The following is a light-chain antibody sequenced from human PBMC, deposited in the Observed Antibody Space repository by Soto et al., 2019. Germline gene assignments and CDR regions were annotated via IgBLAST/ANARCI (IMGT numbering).Light chain of an antibody. CDR2: GNN. V-gene: IGLV1-51*01. CDR3: GTWDTSLYAWV. CDR1: NSNIGNNF. Sequence: QSVLTQAPSVSAPAGQKVTISCSGTNSNIGNNFVSWYQQLPGTAPKLLIHGNNRRPSGIPDRFSGSKSGASVTLDITGLQTGDEATYYCGTWDTSLYAWVFGGGTKLTVL. J-gene: IGLJ3*02.